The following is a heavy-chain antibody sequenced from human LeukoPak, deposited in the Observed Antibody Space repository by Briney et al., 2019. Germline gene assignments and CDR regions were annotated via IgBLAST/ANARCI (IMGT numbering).Heavy chain of an antibody. V-gene: IGHV4-4*02. J-gene: IGHJ4*02. CDR1: GGSISSSNW. Sequence: SGTLSLTCAVSGGSISSSNWWSWVRQPPGKGLEWIGEIYHSGSTNYNPSLKSRVTISVDKSKNQFSLKLSSATAADTAVYYCARDPYTMVRGVPRYWGQGTLVTVSS. D-gene: IGHD3-10*01. CDR3: ARDPYTMVRGVPRY. CDR2: IYHSGST.